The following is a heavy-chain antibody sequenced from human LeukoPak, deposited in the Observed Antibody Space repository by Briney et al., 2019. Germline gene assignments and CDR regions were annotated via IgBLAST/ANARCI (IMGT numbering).Heavy chain of an antibody. CDR3: ARGGGSYYVGGNYFDY. Sequence: PGGSLRLSCAASGFTFSSYAMHWVRQAPGKGLEWVAVISYDGSNKYYADSVKGRFTISRDNSKNTLYLQMNSLRAEDTAVYYCARGGGSYYVGGNYFDYWGQGTLVTVSS. D-gene: IGHD1-26*01. V-gene: IGHV3-30-3*01. CDR2: ISYDGSNK. J-gene: IGHJ4*02. CDR1: GFTFSSYA.